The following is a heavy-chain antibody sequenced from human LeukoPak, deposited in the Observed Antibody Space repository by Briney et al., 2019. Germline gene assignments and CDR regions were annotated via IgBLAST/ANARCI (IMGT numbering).Heavy chain of an antibody. CDR1: GGSISSYY. J-gene: IGHJ4*02. V-gene: IGHV4-59*08. Sequence: SETLSLTCTVPGGSISSYYWSWIRQPPGKGLEWIGYIYYSGSTNYNPSLKSRVTISVDTSKNQFSLKLSSVTAADTAVYYCVHGDYGFDYWGQGTLVTVSS. D-gene: IGHD4-17*01. CDR2: IYYSGST. CDR3: VHGDYGFDY.